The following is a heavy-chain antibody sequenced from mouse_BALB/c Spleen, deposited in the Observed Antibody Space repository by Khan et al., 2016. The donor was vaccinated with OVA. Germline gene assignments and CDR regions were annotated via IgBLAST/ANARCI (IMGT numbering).Heavy chain of an antibody. D-gene: IGHD2-14*01. V-gene: IGHV2-6-4*01. Sequence: VKLEESGPGLVAPSQSLSITCTVSGFSLSRYNIHWVRQPPGKGLEWLGMIWGGGGTDYNSTLKIRLSIIKDNSKSQVFLKMNSLQTDDTAMYFCGRAYYRYDGYYAMDYWGQGTSVTVSS. CDR2: IWGGGGT. J-gene: IGHJ4*01. CDR1: GFSLSRYN. CDR3: GRAYYRYDGYYAMDY.